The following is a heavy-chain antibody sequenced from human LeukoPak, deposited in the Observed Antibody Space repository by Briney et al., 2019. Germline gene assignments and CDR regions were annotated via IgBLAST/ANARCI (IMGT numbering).Heavy chain of an antibody. V-gene: IGHV3-23*01. CDR2: ISGSGSGGST. CDR3: ARERIRAAAGPFQH. Sequence: GGSLRLSCAASGFTFSNSAMSWVRQAPGKGLEWVSSISGSGSGGSTYYADSVKGRFTISRDNSKNTLYLQINSLRAEDTAVYYCARERIRAAAGPFQHWGQGTLVTVSS. J-gene: IGHJ1*01. CDR1: GFTFSNSA. D-gene: IGHD6-13*01.